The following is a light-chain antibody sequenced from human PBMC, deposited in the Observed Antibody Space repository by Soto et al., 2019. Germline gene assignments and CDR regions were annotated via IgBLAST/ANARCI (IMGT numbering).Light chain of an antibody. CDR3: CSYGSSSTDV. Sequence: QSALTRPASVSGSPGQSVTISCTGTTRNVGLYQAISWYQQHPGKAPKLILYEVNQRPSGVFNRFSGSKSGNTASLTISGLEPEDEADYYCCSYGSSSTDVFGTGTKLTVL. V-gene: IGLV2-23*02. CDR1: TRNVGLYQA. J-gene: IGLJ1*01. CDR2: EVN.